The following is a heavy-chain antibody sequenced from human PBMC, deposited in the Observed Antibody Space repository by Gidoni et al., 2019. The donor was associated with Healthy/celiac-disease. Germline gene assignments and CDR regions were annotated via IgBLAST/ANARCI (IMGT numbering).Heavy chain of an antibody. J-gene: IGHJ5*02. CDR1: GGSISSYY. V-gene: IGHV4-59*01. CDR2: IYYSGST. D-gene: IGHD3-3*01. CDR3: ARVWSQVGRYYDFSNWFDP. Sequence: QVQLQESGPGLVKPSETLSLPCTVSGGSISSYYWSWIRQPPGKGLEWIGYIYYSGSTNYNPSLKSRVTISVDTSKNQFSLKLSSVTAADTAVYYCARVWSQVGRYYDFSNWFDPWGQGTLVTVSS.